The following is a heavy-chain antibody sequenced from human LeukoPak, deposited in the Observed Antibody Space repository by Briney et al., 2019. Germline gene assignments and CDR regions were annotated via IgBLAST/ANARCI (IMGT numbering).Heavy chain of an antibody. V-gene: IGHV1-46*03. CDR2: INPSGGST. Sequence: ASVKVSCKASGYTFTSYYMQWVRQAPGQGFEWMGIINPSGGSTSYAQKFQGRVTMTRDTSTSTVYMELSSLRSEDTAVYYCARGPENDGVPHWFDPWGQGTLVTVSS. CDR1: GYTFTSYY. CDR3: ARGPENDGVPHWFDP. D-gene: IGHD1-1*01. J-gene: IGHJ5*02.